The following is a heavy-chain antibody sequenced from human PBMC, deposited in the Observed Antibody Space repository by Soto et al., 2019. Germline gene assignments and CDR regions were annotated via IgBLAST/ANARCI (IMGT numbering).Heavy chain of an antibody. J-gene: IGHJ6*03. CDR3: ARATSTYYDFWSGYYDYYYDMDV. D-gene: IGHD3-3*01. CDR1: GGSFSGYY. Sequence: QVQLQQWGAGLLKPSETLSLTCAVYGGSFSGYYWSWIRQPPGKGLEWIGEIKHSGSTNYNPSLNSRVTISVDTSKNQFSLKLSSVTAADTAVYYCARATSTYYDFWSGYYDYYYDMDVWGKGTTVTVSS. CDR2: IKHSGST. V-gene: IGHV4-34*01.